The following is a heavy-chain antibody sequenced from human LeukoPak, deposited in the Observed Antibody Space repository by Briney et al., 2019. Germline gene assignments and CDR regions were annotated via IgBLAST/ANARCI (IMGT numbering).Heavy chain of an antibody. CDR2: IIPIFGTA. Sequence: ASVKVSCKASGGTFSSYAISWVRQAPGQGLEWMGGIIPIFGTANYAQKFQGRVTITADESTSTAYMELSSLRSEDTAVYYCASSGPGSYGYYYYYYMDVWGKGTTVTVSS. V-gene: IGHV1-69*13. D-gene: IGHD3-10*01. CDR1: GGTFSSYA. J-gene: IGHJ6*03. CDR3: ASSGPGSYGYYYYYYMDV.